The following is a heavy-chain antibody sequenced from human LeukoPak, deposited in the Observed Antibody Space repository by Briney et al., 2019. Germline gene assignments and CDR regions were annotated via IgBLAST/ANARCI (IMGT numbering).Heavy chain of an antibody. V-gene: IGHV3-7*04. Sequence: GGSLRLSCAPSGFTFSGYWMSWVRQAPGEGLEWVAFIKHDGREKYYVDSVKGRFTISRDNAENSLYLQMNSLRAEDTAVYYCARWVVATDFFDSWGQGTLVTVSS. J-gene: IGHJ4*02. CDR3: ARWVVATDFFDS. D-gene: IGHD5-12*01. CDR2: IKHDGREK. CDR1: GFTFSGYW.